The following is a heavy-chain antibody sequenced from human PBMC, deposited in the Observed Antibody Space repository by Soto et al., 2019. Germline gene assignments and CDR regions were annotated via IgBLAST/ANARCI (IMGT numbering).Heavy chain of an antibody. CDR1: GFTFSSYG. Sequence: QVQLVESGGGVVQPGRSLRLSCAASGFTFSSYGKHWVRQAPGKGLEWVAVIWYDGSNKYYADSVKGRFTISRDNSKNTLYLQMNSLRAEDTAVYYCARGDYGDYVGYYYYGMDVWGQGTTVTVSS. CDR2: IWYDGSNK. D-gene: IGHD4-17*01. J-gene: IGHJ6*02. V-gene: IGHV3-33*01. CDR3: ARGDYGDYVGYYYYGMDV.